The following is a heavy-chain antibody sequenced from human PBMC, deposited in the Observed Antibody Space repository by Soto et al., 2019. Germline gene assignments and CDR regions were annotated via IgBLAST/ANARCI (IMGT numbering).Heavy chain of an antibody. Sequence: QVQLVQSGAEVKKLGASVKVSCKASGYTFSSYYMHWVRQAPGQGYEWMGIINPSGGGTTYAQKFQGRVTMTRDTSTSTVYMELSSLRSEDTAVYYCARYDYNGYYFDYWGQGTLVTVSS. CDR2: INPSGGGT. V-gene: IGHV1-46*01. D-gene: IGHD4-4*01. J-gene: IGHJ4*02. CDR1: GYTFSSYY. CDR3: ARYDYNGYYFDY.